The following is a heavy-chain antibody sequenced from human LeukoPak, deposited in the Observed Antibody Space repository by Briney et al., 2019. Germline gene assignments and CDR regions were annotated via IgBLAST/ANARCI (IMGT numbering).Heavy chain of an antibody. J-gene: IGHJ6*03. CDR3: ARNGKRITMVRGVPVSNYYYMDV. Sequence: ASVKVSCKASGGTFSSYAISWVRQAPGQGLEWEGGIIPIFGTANYAQKFQGRVTITTDESTSTAYMELSSLRSEDTAVYYCARNGKRITMVRGVPVSNYYYMDVWGKGTTVTVSS. CDR2: IIPIFGTA. V-gene: IGHV1-69*05. CDR1: GGTFSSYA. D-gene: IGHD3-10*01.